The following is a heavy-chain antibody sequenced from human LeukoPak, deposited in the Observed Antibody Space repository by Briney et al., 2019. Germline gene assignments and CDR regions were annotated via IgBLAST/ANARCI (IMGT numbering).Heavy chain of an antibody. CDR2: IYNSGTT. D-gene: IGHD3-10*01. J-gene: IGHJ6*03. V-gene: IGHV4-4*07. Sequence: ESSETLSLTCAVYGGSFSGYYWSWIRQPAGKGLEWIGRIYNSGTTNYNPSLKSRVTILVDTSKNQFSLKLSSVTAADTAVFYCARETAQKGTHYMDVWGKGTTVTISS. CDR1: GGSFSGYY. CDR3: ARETAQKGTHYMDV.